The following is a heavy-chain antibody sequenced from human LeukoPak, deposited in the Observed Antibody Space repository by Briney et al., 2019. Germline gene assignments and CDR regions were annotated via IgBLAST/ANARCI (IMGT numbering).Heavy chain of an antibody. D-gene: IGHD1-26*01. CDR3: AREIVGPIVFDY. CDR1: GGSFSGND. J-gene: IGHJ4*02. CDR2: INHTGSP. V-gene: IGHV4-34*01. Sequence: PSETLSLTCAVYGGSFSGNDGSWIRQPPGKGLEWNGEINHTGSPNFNPSLKTRVTISVDTSKNQFSLKLSSVTAGDTAVYYCAREIVGPIVFDYWGQGTLVTVSS.